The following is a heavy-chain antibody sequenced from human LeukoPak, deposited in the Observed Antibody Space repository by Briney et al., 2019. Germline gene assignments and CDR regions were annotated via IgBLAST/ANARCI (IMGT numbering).Heavy chain of an antibody. V-gene: IGHV4-61*08. CDR1: GGSISSGGYY. J-gene: IGHJ4*02. Sequence: SETLSLTCTVSGGSISSGGYYWSWIRQHPGKGLEWIGYIYYSGSTNYNPSLKSRVTISVDTSKNQFSLKLSSVTAADTAVYYCAREDDYGGNLDYWGQGTLVTVSS. D-gene: IGHD4-23*01. CDR3: AREDDYGGNLDY. CDR2: IYYSGST.